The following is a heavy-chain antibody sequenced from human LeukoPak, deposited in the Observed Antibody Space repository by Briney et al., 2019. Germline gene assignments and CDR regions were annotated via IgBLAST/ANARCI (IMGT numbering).Heavy chain of an antibody. CDR2: INSDGSST. CDR1: GLTFSSYG. J-gene: IGHJ4*02. D-gene: IGHD3-3*02. Sequence: GGSLRLSCAASGLTFSSYGMSWVRQAPGKGLVWVSRINSDGSSTSYADSVKGRFTISRDNAKNTLYLQMNSLRAEDTAVYYCVREIIRLGQDDYFDYWGQGTLVTVSS. V-gene: IGHV3-74*01. CDR3: VREIIRLGQDDYFDY.